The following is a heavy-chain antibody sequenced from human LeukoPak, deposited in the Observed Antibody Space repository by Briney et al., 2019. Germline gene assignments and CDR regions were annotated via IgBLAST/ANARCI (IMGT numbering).Heavy chain of an antibody. J-gene: IGHJ3*02. CDR1: GYSLTSYW. V-gene: IGHV5-51*01. D-gene: IGHD6-13*01. Sequence: GESLKISCKGSGYSLTSYWIGWVRQMPGKGLEWMGIIYPGDSDTRYSPSFQGQVTISADKSISTAYLQWSSLKASDTAMYYCARRLPQLSSSLGLVSFDIWGQGTMVTVSS. CDR3: ARRLPQLSSSLGLVSFDI. CDR2: IYPGDSDT.